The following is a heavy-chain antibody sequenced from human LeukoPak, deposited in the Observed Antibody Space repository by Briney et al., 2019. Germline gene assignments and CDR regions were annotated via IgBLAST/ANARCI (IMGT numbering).Heavy chain of an antibody. CDR1: GGSISSYY. D-gene: IGHD3-3*01. CDR3: AREGAPEDFWSGPFDY. Sequence: SETLSLTCTVSGGSISSYYWSWIRQPPGKGLEWIGYIYYSGSTNYNPSLKSRVTISVDTSKNQFSLKLSSVTAADTAVYYCAREGAPEDFWSGPFDYWGQGTLVTVSS. J-gene: IGHJ4*02. CDR2: IYYSGST. V-gene: IGHV4-59*12.